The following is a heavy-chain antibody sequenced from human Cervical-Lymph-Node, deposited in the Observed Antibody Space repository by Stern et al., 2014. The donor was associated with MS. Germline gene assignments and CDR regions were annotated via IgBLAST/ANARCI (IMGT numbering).Heavy chain of an antibody. V-gene: IGHV4-61*02. CDR3: ARARGVGGLFDY. Sequence: QLQLQESGPGLVKPTQTLSLTCTVSGGSIYSGTYFWSWLRQSAGKGLEWIVRINDSGSTDYNPSLKIRLTMSIYTSKNQFSLRLISVTAADTAVYYCARARGVGGLFDYWGQGTLGTVSS. J-gene: IGHJ4*02. CDR2: INDSGST. D-gene: IGHD3-10*01. CDR1: GGSIYSGTYF.